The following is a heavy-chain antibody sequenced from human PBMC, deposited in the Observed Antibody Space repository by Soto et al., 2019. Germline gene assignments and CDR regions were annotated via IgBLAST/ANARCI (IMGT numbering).Heavy chain of an antibody. CDR1: GFGFSTHA. V-gene: IGHV3-23*01. J-gene: IGHJ4*02. Sequence: GGSLRLSCAASGFGFSTHALSWVRQAPGKGLEWLSSITNTGITTHYADSVKGRFTISRENSRNTLHLQMNNLRVDDTALYYCAKGFDSGDTKHIDHWGQGTLVTVSS. CDR3: AKGFDSGDTKHIDH. CDR2: ITNTGITT. D-gene: IGHD4-17*01.